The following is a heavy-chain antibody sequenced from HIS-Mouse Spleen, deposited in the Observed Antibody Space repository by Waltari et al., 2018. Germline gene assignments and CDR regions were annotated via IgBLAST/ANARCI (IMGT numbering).Heavy chain of an antibody. V-gene: IGHV4-39*07. Sequence: QLQLQESGPGLVKPSETLSLTCTVSGGSISSSSYYWGWIRQPPGKWLDWIGSIYYSGSNYYNPALKSRVTISVDTSKNQCSLKLSSVTAADTAVYYCAREIPYSSSWYDWYFDLWGRGTLVTVSS. CDR2: IYYSGSN. CDR1: GGSISSSSYY. CDR3: AREIPYSSSWYDWYFDL. D-gene: IGHD6-13*01. J-gene: IGHJ2*01.